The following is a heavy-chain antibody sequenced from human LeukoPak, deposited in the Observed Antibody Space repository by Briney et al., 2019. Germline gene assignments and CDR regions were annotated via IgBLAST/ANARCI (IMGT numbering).Heavy chain of an antibody. CDR1: GLTFSNYW. CDR3: ARDGFGTGSN. D-gene: IGHD3-16*01. V-gene: IGHV3-7*03. J-gene: IGHJ4*02. Sequence: GGSLRLSCAASGLTFSNYWMDWVRQAPGKGLEWVANIKQDGSEENYVDSVKGRFIISRDNAKNSLYLQMNTLRADDTAVYYCARDGFGTGSNWGQGTLVTVSS. CDR2: IKQDGSEE.